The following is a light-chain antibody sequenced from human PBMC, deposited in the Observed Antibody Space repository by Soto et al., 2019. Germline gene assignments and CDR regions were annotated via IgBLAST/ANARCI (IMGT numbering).Light chain of an antibody. V-gene: IGLV2-14*01. J-gene: IGLJ1*01. CDR2: DVR. Sequence: QSALTQPASVSGSPGQSITISCTGTSSDVGSYNYVSWYQQHPGKAPKLMIYDVRNRPSGVSNRFSGSKSVNTASLTTSGLQAEDEADYYCSSYSTISTYVFGTGTTVT. CDR1: SSDVGSYNY. CDR3: SSYSTISTYV.